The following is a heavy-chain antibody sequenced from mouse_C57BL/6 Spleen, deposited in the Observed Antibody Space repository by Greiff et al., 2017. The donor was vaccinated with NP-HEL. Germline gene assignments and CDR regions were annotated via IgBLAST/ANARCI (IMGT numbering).Heavy chain of an antibody. Sequence: QVTLKESGPGILQSSQTLSLTCSFSGFSLSTSGMGVSWIRQPSGKGLEWLAHIYWDDDKRYNPSLKSRLTISKDTSRNQVFLKITSVDTADTPTYYCARSYDGYPPYDAMDYWGQGTSVTVSS. V-gene: IGHV8-12*01. CDR2: IYWDDDK. J-gene: IGHJ4*01. CDR3: ARSYDGYPPYDAMDY. D-gene: IGHD2-3*01. CDR1: GFSLSTSGMG.